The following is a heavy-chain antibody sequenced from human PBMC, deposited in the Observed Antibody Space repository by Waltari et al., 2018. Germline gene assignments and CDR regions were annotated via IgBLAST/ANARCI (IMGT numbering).Heavy chain of an antibody. CDR1: GDSLTSDIYY. CDR2: ISYRGAT. J-gene: IGHJ5*02. D-gene: IGHD2-21*01. CDR3: ARQGYCGGDCYSDT. V-gene: IGHV4-39*01. Sequence: QLQLQESGPGLVTPSETLSLTCPVSGDSLTSDIYYGGWIRQPPGKGLEWIATISYRGATYYSPSLKSRVTISIDTSKNQFSLKVTSVTAADTAVYYCARQGYCGGDCYSDTWGQGTLVTVSP.